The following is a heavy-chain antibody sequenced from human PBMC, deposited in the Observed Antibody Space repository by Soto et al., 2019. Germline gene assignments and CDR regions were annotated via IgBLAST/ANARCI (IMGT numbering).Heavy chain of an antibody. V-gene: IGHV4-34*01. Sequence: SETLSLTFDVYGLSFSGYYCSCILQPPGKGLEWIGEINHSGSTNYNPSLKSRVTISVDTSKNQFSLKLSSVTAADTAVYYCATYYDSSGYYQYYFDYWGQGTLVTVSS. D-gene: IGHD3-22*01. CDR3: ATYYDSSGYYQYYFDY. J-gene: IGHJ4*02. CDR1: GLSFSGYY. CDR2: INHSGST.